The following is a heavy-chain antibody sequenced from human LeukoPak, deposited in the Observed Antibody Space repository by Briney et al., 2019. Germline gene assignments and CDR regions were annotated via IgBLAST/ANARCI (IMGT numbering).Heavy chain of an antibody. J-gene: IGHJ2*01. D-gene: IGHD3-10*01. CDR2: LYSGSDT. CDR3: ARVGDHFHWYLDL. Sequence: GGSLRLSCAASGFTVSSKYMNWVRQAPGKGLEWVSILYSGSDTYYANSVKGRFTISRDSSKNILFLQMNDLRAEDTAVYYCARVGDHFHWYLDLWGRGTLVTVSS. CDR1: GFTVSSKY. V-gene: IGHV3-53*01.